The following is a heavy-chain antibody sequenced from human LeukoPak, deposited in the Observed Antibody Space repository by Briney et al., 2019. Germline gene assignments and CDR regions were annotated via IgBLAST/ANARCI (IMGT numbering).Heavy chain of an antibody. CDR3: ARRGRRDYGSGSYMNAFDI. CDR2: IHHSGSS. D-gene: IGHD3-10*01. V-gene: IGHV4-38-2*02. Sequence: AETLSLTCTVSGYSISSGYYWGWIRQPPGKGLEWIGSIHHSGSSYYNPSLKSRLTISVDTSKNQSSLQLNSVTAADTAVYYCARRGRRDYGSGSYMNAFDIWGQGTMVTVSS. CDR1: GYSISSGYY. J-gene: IGHJ3*02.